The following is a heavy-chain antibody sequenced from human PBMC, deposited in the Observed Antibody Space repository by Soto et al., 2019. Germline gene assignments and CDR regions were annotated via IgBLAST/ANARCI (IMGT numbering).Heavy chain of an antibody. D-gene: IGHD4-17*01. Sequence: EAHLVGSGGGLVQPGGSLRLSCAASGFAVSANYLSWVRQAPGKGLESVSLIYSGGDTDYADSVRGRFTISRDNSKNTLYLQMNSLKAEDTAVYYCATRMTTAPYWGQGALVNVSS. CDR2: IYSGGDT. V-gene: IGHV3-66*01. CDR3: ATRMTTAPY. CDR1: GFAVSANY. J-gene: IGHJ4*02.